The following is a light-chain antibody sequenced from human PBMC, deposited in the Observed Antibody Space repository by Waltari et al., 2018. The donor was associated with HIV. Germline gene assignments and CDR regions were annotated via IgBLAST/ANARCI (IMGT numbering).Light chain of an antibody. CDR2: DAS. V-gene: IGKV3-11*01. CDR1: QSVSSY. J-gene: IGKJ1*01. CDR3: QQRSNWPT. Sequence: EIVLTQSPATLFLSPGERATLSCRASQSVSSYLACYQQRPGQAPRLLIYDASNRATGIPARFSGSGSGTDFTLTISSLEPEDFAVYYCQQRSNWPTFGQGTKVEIK.